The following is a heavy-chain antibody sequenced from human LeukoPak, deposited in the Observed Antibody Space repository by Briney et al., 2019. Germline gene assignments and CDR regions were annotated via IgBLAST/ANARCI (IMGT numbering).Heavy chain of an antibody. V-gene: IGHV4-39*01. Sequence: PSGTLSLTCTVSGGSISSSNYYWGWIRQPPGKGLEWIGSIYYSGSTYYNPSLKSRVTISVDTSKNQFSLKLSSVTAADTAVYYCAKDWGPSGSQLFDYWGQGTLVTVSS. J-gene: IGHJ4*02. D-gene: IGHD1-26*01. CDR1: GGSISSSNYY. CDR2: IYYSGST. CDR3: AKDWGPSGSQLFDY.